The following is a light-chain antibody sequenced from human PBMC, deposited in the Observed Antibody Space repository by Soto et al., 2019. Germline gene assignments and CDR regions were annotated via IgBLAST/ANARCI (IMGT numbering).Light chain of an antibody. V-gene: IGKV1-5*01. CDR2: DAS. CDR3: QQYSSYPHT. Sequence: DIQMTQSPSTLSASVGERVTIACRASQSVSTWLAWYQQKPGQAPKLLIYDASSLESGVPSRFSGSGSGTEFTLTISSLQPEDFAPYYCQQYSSYPHTFGQGTKVEI. CDR1: QSVSTW. J-gene: IGKJ2*01.